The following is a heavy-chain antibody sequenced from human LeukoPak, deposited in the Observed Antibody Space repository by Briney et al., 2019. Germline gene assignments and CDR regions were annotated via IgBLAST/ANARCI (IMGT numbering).Heavy chain of an antibody. CDR1: GGSFSGYY. Sequence: PSETPSLTCAVYGGSFSGYYWSWIRQPPGKGLGWIGEINHSGSTNYNPSLKSRVTISVDTSKNQFSLKLSSVTAADTAVYYCARGRGWLQLTYFDYWGQGTLVTVSS. CDR3: ARGRGWLQLTYFDY. V-gene: IGHV4-34*01. D-gene: IGHD5-24*01. J-gene: IGHJ4*02. CDR2: INHSGST.